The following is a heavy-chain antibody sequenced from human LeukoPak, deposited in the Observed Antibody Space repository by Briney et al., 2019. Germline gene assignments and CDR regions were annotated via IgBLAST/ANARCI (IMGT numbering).Heavy chain of an antibody. Sequence: SETLSLTCTVSGGSISSYYWSWIRQPPGKGLEWIGYIYYSGGTNYNPSLKSRVTISVDTSKNQFSLKLSPVTAADTAVYYCARGQTMVRGVIITPSYYYMDVWGKGTTVTVSS. D-gene: IGHD3-10*01. V-gene: IGHV4-59*01. CDR3: ARGQTMVRGVIITPSYYYMDV. J-gene: IGHJ6*03. CDR2: IYYSGGT. CDR1: GGSISSYY.